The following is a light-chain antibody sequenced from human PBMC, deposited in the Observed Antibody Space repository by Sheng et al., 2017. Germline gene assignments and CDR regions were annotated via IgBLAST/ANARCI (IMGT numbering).Light chain of an antibody. Sequence: EIVLTQSPVTLSVSPGESATLSCRTSQSVSSSLAWYQQKSGQAPRLLIYEASTRATGISLRFSGSGSGTEFTLTIDRLQSADFAVYYCQQYNSWPLTFGGGTKVEIK. CDR2: EAS. CDR3: QQYNSWPLT. V-gene: IGKV3-15*01. J-gene: IGKJ4*01. CDR1: QSVSSS.